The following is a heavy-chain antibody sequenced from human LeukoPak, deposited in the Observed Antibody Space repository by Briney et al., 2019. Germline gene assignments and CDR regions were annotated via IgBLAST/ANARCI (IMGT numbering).Heavy chain of an antibody. Sequence: SEALSLTCTVSGFSISTNYYWGWTRQPPGRGLEWIGSIHHSGNTYHNPSLKSRVTISIDTSKNQFSLKLSSVTAADTAVYYCARPRNYDILTGYYDNWFDPWGQGTLVTVSS. CDR2: IHHSGNT. CDR3: ARPRNYDILTGYYDNWFDP. V-gene: IGHV4-38-2*02. J-gene: IGHJ5*02. D-gene: IGHD3-9*01. CDR1: GFSISTNYY.